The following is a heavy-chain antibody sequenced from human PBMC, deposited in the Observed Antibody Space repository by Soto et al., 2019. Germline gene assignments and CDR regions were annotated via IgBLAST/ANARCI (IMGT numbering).Heavy chain of an antibody. J-gene: IGHJ6*02. V-gene: IGHV3-33*01. D-gene: IGHD5-18*01. CDR3: AREFSVGTAMVRFGDYGMDV. Sequence: QVQLVESGGGVVQPGRSLRLSCAASGFTFSSYGMHWVRQAPGKGLEWVAVIWYDGSNKYYADSVKGRFTISRDNSKNTLYLQMNSLRAEDTAVYYCAREFSVGTAMVRFGDYGMDVWGQGTTVTVSS. CDR2: IWYDGSNK. CDR1: GFTFSSYG.